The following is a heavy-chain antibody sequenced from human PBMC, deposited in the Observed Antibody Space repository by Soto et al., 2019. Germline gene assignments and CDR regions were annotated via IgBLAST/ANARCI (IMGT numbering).Heavy chain of an antibody. CDR1: GYTFNTYS. J-gene: IGHJ4*02. D-gene: IGHD3-22*01. Sequence: QVQLVQSGAEVKKPGASVKVSCKASGYTFNTYSINWVRQAPGQGLEWMGWISTYNGNTNYAQKLQGRVTMTTEPSTTTVYLELRGLLPYYTTVYYCARETPSYYDSGVYYNFDYWGQGTLLTGSS. CDR3: ARETPSYYDSGVYYNFDY. V-gene: IGHV1-18*04. CDR2: ISTYNGNT.